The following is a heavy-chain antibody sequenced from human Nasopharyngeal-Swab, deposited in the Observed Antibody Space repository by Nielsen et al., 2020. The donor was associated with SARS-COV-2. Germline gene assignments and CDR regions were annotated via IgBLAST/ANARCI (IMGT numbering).Heavy chain of an antibody. CDR2: ITSSSSTR. J-gene: IGHJ4*02. D-gene: IGHD1-26*01. CDR3: VREFEATGATYLDY. CDR1: GFAFTDYS. Sequence: GESLKISCAAFGFAFTDYSMDWVRQAPGKGLEWVSYITSSSSTRYYADSVKGRFTVSRDNAKNSLYLQMSSLGDDDTAVYYCVREFEATGATYLDYWGLGTLVTVSS. V-gene: IGHV3-48*02.